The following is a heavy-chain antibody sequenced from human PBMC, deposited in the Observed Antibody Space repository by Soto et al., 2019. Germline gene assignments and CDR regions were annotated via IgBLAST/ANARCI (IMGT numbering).Heavy chain of an antibody. CDR3: ARGGATIFGVIAY. Sequence: ASVKVSYKPAGKDILSYYIHWVRQAPGQGLEWMGRVLASGGNTDYAQKFKGRITLARDTSAGTVNMELTSLTSEDTAVYYCARGGATIFGVIAYWGQGTLVTVSS. V-gene: IGHV1-46*01. CDR2: VLASGGNT. D-gene: IGHD3-3*01. J-gene: IGHJ4*02. CDR1: GKDILSYY.